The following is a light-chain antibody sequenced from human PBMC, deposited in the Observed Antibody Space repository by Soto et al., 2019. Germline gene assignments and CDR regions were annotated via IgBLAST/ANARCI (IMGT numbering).Light chain of an antibody. V-gene: IGKV3-11*01. CDR2: DAY. J-gene: IGKJ4*01. Sequence: EIVLTQSPATLSLSPGERATLSCRASQSVNNYLAWYQQKPGQAPRLLIYDAYSRASDIPARFSGSGSGTYFTLTISSLEPEDFSTYYFLHPSNWPLPFCGGTKVEIK. CDR1: QSVNNY. CDR3: LHPSNWPLP.